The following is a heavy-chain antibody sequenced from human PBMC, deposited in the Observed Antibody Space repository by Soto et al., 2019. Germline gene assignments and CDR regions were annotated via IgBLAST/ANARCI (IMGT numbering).Heavy chain of an antibody. CDR3: AKIGIRFGGELE. CDR1: GFNYSSDW. Sequence: GGSLRRSCAASGFNYSSDWLTWVGQAPGKGLGLVARINQGGSEIDYVDSVKGRFTNSRDNARNSLFLEMNNLRVEDTALYYGAKIGIRFGGELEWGQGTLVTVSS. CDR2: INQGGSEI. V-gene: IGHV3-7*03. D-gene: IGHD3-10*01. J-gene: IGHJ4*02.